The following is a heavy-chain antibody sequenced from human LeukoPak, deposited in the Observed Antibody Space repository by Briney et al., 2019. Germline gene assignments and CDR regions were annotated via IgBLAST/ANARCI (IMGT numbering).Heavy chain of an antibody. Sequence: GGSLRLSCAASGFTSSSYEMNWVRQAPGKGLEWVSYISSSGSTIYYADSVKGRFTISRDNAKNTLYLQMNSLRAEDTAVYYCAELGITMIGGVWGKGTTVTISS. D-gene: IGHD3-10*02. J-gene: IGHJ6*04. CDR1: GFTSSSYE. CDR3: AELGITMIGGV. CDR2: ISSSGSTI. V-gene: IGHV3-48*03.